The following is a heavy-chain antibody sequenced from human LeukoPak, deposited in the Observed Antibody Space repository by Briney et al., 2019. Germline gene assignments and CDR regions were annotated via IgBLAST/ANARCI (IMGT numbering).Heavy chain of an antibody. CDR2: IYYSGST. V-gene: IGHV4-39*01. CDR3: ARHARXXXXXYXLVXYFXY. Sequence: PSETLSLTCTVSGGSISSSSYYSGWIRQPPGKGLEWIVSIYYSGSTYYNPSLKSRATISVDTSKNQFSLKLSSVTTAATAVYXCARHARXXXXXYXLVXYFXYWGQGTLVXXSS. D-gene: IGHD2-2*01. CDR1: GGSISSSSYY. J-gene: IGHJ4*02.